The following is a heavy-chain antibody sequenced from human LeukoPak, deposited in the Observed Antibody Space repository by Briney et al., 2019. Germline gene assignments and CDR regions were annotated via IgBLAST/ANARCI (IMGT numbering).Heavy chain of an antibody. Sequence: GGSLRLSCAASGFTFSSYSMNWVRQAPGKGLERVSSISSSSSYIYYADSVKGRFTISRDNAKNSLYLQMNSLRAEDTAVYYCARVGDGYGYYYYMDVWGKGTTVTVSS. D-gene: IGHD5-24*01. CDR2: ISSSSSYI. J-gene: IGHJ6*03. CDR3: ARVGDGYGYYYYMDV. CDR1: GFTFSSYS. V-gene: IGHV3-21*01.